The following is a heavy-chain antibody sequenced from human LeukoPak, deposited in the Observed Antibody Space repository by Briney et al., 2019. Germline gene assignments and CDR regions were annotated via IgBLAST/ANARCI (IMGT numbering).Heavy chain of an antibody. CDR1: GFTFSSYS. J-gene: IGHJ4*02. Sequence: PGGSLRLSCAGSGFTFSSYSMNWVRQAPGEGLEWVSSISSGGTYIYYADSVKGRFTISRDNTKNSLSLQMNSLRAEDTAVYYCARDRSGYSGYECQAYWGQGTLVTVSS. D-gene: IGHD5-12*01. CDR2: ISSGGTYI. V-gene: IGHV3-21*01. CDR3: ARDRSGYSGYECQAY.